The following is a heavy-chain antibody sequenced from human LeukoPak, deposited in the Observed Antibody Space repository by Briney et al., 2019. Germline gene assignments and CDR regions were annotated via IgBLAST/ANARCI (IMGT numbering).Heavy chain of an antibody. CDR3: AKTRGVFGGAIDY. Sequence: GGSLRLSCAASGFTFSSYAMTWVRQAPGKGLEWVSDISGSGGTTYCADSVKGRFTISRDNSKNTLFLQMNSLRAEDTAVYYCAKTRGVFGGAIDYWGQGTLVTVSS. CDR2: ISGSGGTT. V-gene: IGHV3-23*01. CDR1: GFTFSSYA. D-gene: IGHD3-16*02. J-gene: IGHJ4*02.